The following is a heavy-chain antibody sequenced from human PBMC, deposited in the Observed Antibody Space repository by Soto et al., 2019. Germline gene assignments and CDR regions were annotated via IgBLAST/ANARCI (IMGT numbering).Heavy chain of an antibody. CDR3: AKGSTGITGTFSRHYYYGMDV. Sequence: GESLRLSCAASGFTFDDYTMHWVRQAPGKGLEWVSLISWDGGSTYYADSVKGRFTISRDNSKNSLYLQMNSLRTEDTALYYCAKGSTGITGTFSRHYYYGMDVWGQGTTVTVSS. CDR2: ISWDGGST. J-gene: IGHJ6*02. D-gene: IGHD1-7*01. V-gene: IGHV3-43*01. CDR1: GFTFDDYT.